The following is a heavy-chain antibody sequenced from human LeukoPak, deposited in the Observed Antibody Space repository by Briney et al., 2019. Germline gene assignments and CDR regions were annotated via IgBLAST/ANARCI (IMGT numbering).Heavy chain of an antibody. CDR3: ARGGFWAPVIYYYYGMDV. CDR1: GGTFSSYA. J-gene: IGHJ6*02. Sequence: ASVKVSCKASGGTFSSYAISWVRQAPGQGLEWMGGIIPIFGTENYAQKFQGRVTITADESTSTAHMELSSLRSEDTAVYYCARGGFWAPVIYYYYGMDVWGQGTTVTVSS. D-gene: IGHD3-16*01. V-gene: IGHV1-69*13. CDR2: IIPIFGTE.